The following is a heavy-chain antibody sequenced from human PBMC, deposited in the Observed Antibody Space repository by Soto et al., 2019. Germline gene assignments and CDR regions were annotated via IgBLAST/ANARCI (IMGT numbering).Heavy chain of an antibody. D-gene: IGHD5-18*01. V-gene: IGHV4-30-2*01. J-gene: IGHJ4*02. Sequence: SENLSLTSDVSGDSISIGGYSWNWLRQPTGKGLQWIGYIYHGGSTYYNPSLKSRVIISVDRSKNHFSLNLTSVTGAATAVYFFATERRVGYSFFDNWGEGTLVTV. CDR3: ATERRVGYSFFDN. CDR2: IYHGGST. CDR1: GDSISIGGYS.